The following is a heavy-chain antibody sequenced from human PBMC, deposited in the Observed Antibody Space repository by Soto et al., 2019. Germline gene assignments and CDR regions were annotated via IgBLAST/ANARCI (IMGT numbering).Heavy chain of an antibody. J-gene: IGHJ4*02. CDR1: GYDFTTYG. CDR2: ISAHNGNT. CDR3: ARGRYGDY. Sequence: QVHLVQSGAEVKKPGASVKVSCKGSGYDFTTYGITWVRQAPGQGLEWMAWISAHNGNTDYAQKLQGRVTVTTDTSTSTADMGLRSPRPDDTAMYYCARGRYGDYWGQGALVTVSS. V-gene: IGHV1-18*01. D-gene: IGHD1-1*01.